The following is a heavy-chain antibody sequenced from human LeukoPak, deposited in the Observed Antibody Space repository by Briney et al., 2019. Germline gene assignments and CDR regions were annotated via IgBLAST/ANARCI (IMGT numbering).Heavy chain of an antibody. J-gene: IGHJ4*02. CDR2: INPSGGST. Sequence: ASVKVSCKASGYTFTIYYMHWVRQAPGQGLEWMGIINPSGGSTSYAQKFQGRVTMTRDTSTSTVYMELSSLRSEDTAVYYCARDQYPGLFDYWGQGTLVTVSS. V-gene: IGHV1-46*01. CDR3: ARDQYPGLFDY. CDR1: GYTFTIYY. D-gene: IGHD2-2*01.